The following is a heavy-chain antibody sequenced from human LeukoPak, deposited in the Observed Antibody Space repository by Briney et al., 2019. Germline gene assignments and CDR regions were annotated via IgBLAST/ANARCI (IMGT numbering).Heavy chain of an antibody. CDR1: GFTSSSAW. D-gene: IGHD3-22*01. J-gene: IGHJ5*02. Sequence: GGSLRLSCATSGFTSSSAWMNWVRQAPGKGLEWVGRIRSNSDGGTIDYAAPVKGRFTLSRDDSKTTLYLQMNSLQTEDTAVYYCATDFYDSTWGQGTLVTVSS. CDR2: IRSNSDGGTI. CDR3: ATDFYDST. V-gene: IGHV3-15*07.